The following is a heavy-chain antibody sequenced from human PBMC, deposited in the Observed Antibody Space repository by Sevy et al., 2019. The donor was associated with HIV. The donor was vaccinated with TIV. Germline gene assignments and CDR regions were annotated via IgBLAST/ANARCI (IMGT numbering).Heavy chain of an antibody. CDR2: IRNDGSTK. J-gene: IGHJ6*02. CDR1: GFIFKSYG. Sequence: GGSLSLSCAASGFIFKSYGMHWVRQAPGKGLEWVTFIRNDGSTKYYADSVRGRFTASRDNSKNTLYLQMNSLRPEDTAVYYCVKGPHPAVTTSYALDVWGQGTTVTVSS. D-gene: IGHD4-17*01. V-gene: IGHV3-30*02. CDR3: VKGPHPAVTTSYALDV.